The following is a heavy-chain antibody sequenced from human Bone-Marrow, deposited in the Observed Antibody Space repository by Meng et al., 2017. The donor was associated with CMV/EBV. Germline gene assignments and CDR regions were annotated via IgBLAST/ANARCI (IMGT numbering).Heavy chain of an antibody. Sequence: GGSLRLSCAASGSTFSSYSMNWVRQAPGKGLEWVSYISSSSSTIYYADSVKGRFTISRDNAKNSLYLQMNSLRAEDTAVYYCARDYGNYDSSGYYPHWGQGTLVTVSS. CDR1: GSTFSSYS. CDR2: ISSSSSTI. J-gene: IGHJ4*02. CDR3: ARDYGNYDSSGYYPH. D-gene: IGHD3-22*01. V-gene: IGHV3-48*04.